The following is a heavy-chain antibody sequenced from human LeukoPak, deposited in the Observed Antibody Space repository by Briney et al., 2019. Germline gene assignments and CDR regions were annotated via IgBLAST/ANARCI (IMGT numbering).Heavy chain of an antibody. Sequence: SETLSLTCAVYGGSFSGYYWSWIRQPPGKGLEWIGEINHSGSTNYNPSLKSRVTISVDTSKNQFSLKLSSVTAADTAVYYCARGLPPMDRGVAGWFDPWGQGTLVTVSS. CDR2: INHSGST. D-gene: IGHD3-10*01. CDR1: GGSFSGYY. CDR3: ARGLPPMDRGVAGWFDP. J-gene: IGHJ5*02. V-gene: IGHV4-34*01.